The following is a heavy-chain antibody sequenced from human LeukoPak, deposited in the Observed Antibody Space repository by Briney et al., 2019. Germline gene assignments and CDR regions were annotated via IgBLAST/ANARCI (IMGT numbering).Heavy chain of an antibody. CDR2: INHSGST. D-gene: IGHD2-8*01. CDR1: GGSFSGYY. Sequence: SETLSLTCAVYGGSFSGYYWSWIRQPPGKGLEWIGEINHSGSTNYNPSLKSRVTISVDTSKNQFSLKLSSVTAADTAVYYCARGLAVYAIDESFQHWGQGTLVTVSS. CDR3: ARGLAVYAIDESFQH. J-gene: IGHJ1*01. V-gene: IGHV4-34*01.